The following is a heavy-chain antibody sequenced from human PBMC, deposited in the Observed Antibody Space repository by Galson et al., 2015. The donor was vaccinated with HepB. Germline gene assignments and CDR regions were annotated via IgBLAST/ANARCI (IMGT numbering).Heavy chain of an antibody. D-gene: IGHD5-24*01. CDR3: ARDEGDDFNYRTFDM. CDR2: ISYSGTIK. J-gene: IGHJ3*02. V-gene: IGHV3-30-3*01. Sequence: SLRLSCAASGFTFSAYNMAWVRQAPGKGLEWVAFISYSGTIKYFADSVRGRFTISRDNSRNTVYLQMDRLRPDDTAVYYCARDEGDDFNYRTFDMWGQGTMVSVSS. CDR1: GFTFSAYN.